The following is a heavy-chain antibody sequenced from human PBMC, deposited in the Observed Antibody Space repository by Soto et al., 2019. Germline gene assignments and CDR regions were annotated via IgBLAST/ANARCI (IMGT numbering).Heavy chain of an antibody. CDR1: GFTFNNTK. Sequence: GESLRLSCATSGFTFNNTKKNWVSKAPGKGLEWVGRIKSKTDGGTTDYAAPVKGRFTISRDDSKNTLYLQMNSLKTEDTAVYYCTTGYIAARPGTDYWGQGTLVTVSS. CDR2: IKSKTDGGTT. V-gene: IGHV3-15*07. CDR3: TTGYIAARPGTDY. D-gene: IGHD6-6*01. J-gene: IGHJ4*02.